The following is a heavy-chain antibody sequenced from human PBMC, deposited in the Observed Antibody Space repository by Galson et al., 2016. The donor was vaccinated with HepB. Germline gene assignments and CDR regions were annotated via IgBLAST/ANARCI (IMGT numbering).Heavy chain of an antibody. Sequence: CAISGDSVSSTSNAWSWLRQSPSRGLEWLGRTYYRSTWLYDYAPSLTSRISINPDTSKNQFSLHLKSVTPEDTAVYYCALSLPSCRGGSCYGHWGQGTLVTVSS. CDR1: GDSVSSTSNA. V-gene: IGHV6-1*01. D-gene: IGHD2-15*01. CDR3: ALSLPSCRGGSCYGH. CDR2: TYYRSTWLY. J-gene: IGHJ4*02.